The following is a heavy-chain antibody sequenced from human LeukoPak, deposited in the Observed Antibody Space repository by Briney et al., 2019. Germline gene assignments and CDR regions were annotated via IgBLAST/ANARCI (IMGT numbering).Heavy chain of an antibody. J-gene: IGHJ4*02. CDR1: GGSISSSSYY. V-gene: IGHV4-39*07. Sequence: PSETLSLTCTVSGGSISSSSYYWGWIRQPPGKGLEWIGSIHYSGSTNYNPSLKSRVTISVDTSKNQFSLKLSSVTAADTAVYYCARGGNYDFWSGYYSDYWGQGTLVTVSS. CDR3: ARGGNYDFWSGYYSDY. CDR2: IHYSGST. D-gene: IGHD3-3*01.